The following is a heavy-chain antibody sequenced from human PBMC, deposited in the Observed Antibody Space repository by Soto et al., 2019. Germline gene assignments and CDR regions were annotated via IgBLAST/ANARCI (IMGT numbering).Heavy chain of an antibody. CDR2: TYYRSKWYN. CDR1: GDSVSSNSAA. Sequence: PSQTLSLTCAISGDSVSSNSAAWNWIRQSPSRGLEWLGRTYYRSKWYNDYAVSVKSRIAINPDTSKNQFSLQLNSVTPEDTAVYYCARGDRYYDFWSGDNNWFDPWGQGTLVTVSS. V-gene: IGHV6-1*01. CDR3: ARGDRYYDFWSGDNNWFDP. J-gene: IGHJ5*02. D-gene: IGHD3-3*01.